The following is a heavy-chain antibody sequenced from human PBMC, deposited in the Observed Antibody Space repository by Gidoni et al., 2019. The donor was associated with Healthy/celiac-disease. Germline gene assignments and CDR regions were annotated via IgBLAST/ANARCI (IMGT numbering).Heavy chain of an antibody. CDR1: GFTFSSYA. D-gene: IGHD6-19*01. V-gene: IGHV3-23*01. CDR2: ISGSGGST. CDR3: AKHSSGWYLGFDY. J-gene: IGHJ4*02. Sequence: EVQLLESGGGLVQPGGSLRLSCAASGFTFSSYARSWVRQAPGKGLEWVSAISGSGGSTYYADSVKGRFTISRDNSKNTLYLQMNSLRAEDTAVYYCAKHSSGWYLGFDYWGQGTLVTVSS.